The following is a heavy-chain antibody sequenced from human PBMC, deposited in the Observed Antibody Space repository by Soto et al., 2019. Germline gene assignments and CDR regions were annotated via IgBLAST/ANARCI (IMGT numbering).Heavy chain of an antibody. J-gene: IGHJ6*02. Sequence: QVQLVESGGGVVQPGRSLRLSCAASGFTFSSYGMHWVRQAPGKGLEWVAVISYDGSNKYYADSVKGRFTISRDNAKNTLYLQMKSLRAEDTAVYYCAKDRWELLRRNYYYYGMDVWGQGTTVTVSS. CDR1: GFTFSSYG. CDR3: AKDRWELLRRNYYYYGMDV. CDR2: ISYDGSNK. V-gene: IGHV3-30*18. D-gene: IGHD1-26*01.